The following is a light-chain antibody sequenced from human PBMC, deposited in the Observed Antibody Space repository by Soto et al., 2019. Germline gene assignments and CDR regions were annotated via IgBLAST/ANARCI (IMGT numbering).Light chain of an antibody. CDR3: QQYGSSPPT. CDR2: GAS. Sequence: ETVLTQSPGTLSLSPGERATLSCRASQSVSNRYLAWYQQKPGQTPRLLIYGASSRATGIPDRFSGSGSGTDFTLTISRLEPEDFAVYYCQQYGSSPPTFGQGTRLEIK. CDR1: QSVSNRY. V-gene: IGKV3-20*01. J-gene: IGKJ5*01.